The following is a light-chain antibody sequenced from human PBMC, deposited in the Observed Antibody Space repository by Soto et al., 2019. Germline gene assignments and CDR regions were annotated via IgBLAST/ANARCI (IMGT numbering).Light chain of an antibody. V-gene: IGLV1-40*01. CDR1: SSNIGAGYD. CDR3: QSYASSLSTGFV. J-gene: IGLJ1*01. Sequence: QSVLTQSPSVSGAPGQRVSISCTGSSSNIGAGYDVHWYQQLPGKAPTLLIYGNDNRPSGVPDRFSGSKSGTSASLVITGLRAEDEADYYCQSYASSLSTGFVFGTGTKVTVL. CDR2: GND.